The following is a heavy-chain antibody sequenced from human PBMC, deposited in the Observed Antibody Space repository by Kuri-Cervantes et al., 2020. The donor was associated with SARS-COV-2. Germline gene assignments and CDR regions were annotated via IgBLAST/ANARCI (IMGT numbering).Heavy chain of an antibody. J-gene: IGHJ6*02. CDR3: ARGGRIAVAGILLPLYYYGMDV. V-gene: IGHV4-34*01. CDR1: GGSFSGYY. D-gene: IGHD6-19*01. CDR2: INHSGST. Sequence: SQTLSLTCAVYGGSFSGYYWSWIRQPPGKGLEWVGEINHSGSTNYNPSLKSRVTISVDTSKNQFSLKLSSVTAADTAVYYCARGGRIAVAGILLPLYYYGMDVWSQGTTVTVSS.